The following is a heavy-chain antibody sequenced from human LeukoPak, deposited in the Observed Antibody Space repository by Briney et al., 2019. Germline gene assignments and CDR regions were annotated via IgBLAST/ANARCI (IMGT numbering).Heavy chain of an antibody. CDR3: ARRGGYSYDLRFDY. D-gene: IGHD5-12*01. CDR1: GGSISSYY. CDR2: IYYSGST. Sequence: SETLPLTCTVSGGSISSYYWSWIRQPPGKGLEWIGYIYYSGSTNYNPSLESRVTISVDTSKNQFSLKLSSVTAADTAVYYCARRGGYSYDLRFDYWGQGILVTVSS. J-gene: IGHJ4*02. V-gene: IGHV4-59*08.